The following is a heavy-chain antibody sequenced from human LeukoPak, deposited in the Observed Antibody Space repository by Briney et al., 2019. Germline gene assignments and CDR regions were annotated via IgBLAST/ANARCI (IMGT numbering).Heavy chain of an antibody. V-gene: IGHV4-61*05. CDR3: ARGRMRRQQLANWFDP. J-gene: IGHJ5*02. CDR1: GDSISSTSYY. D-gene: IGHD6-13*01. Sequence: SETLSLTCIVSGDSISSTSYYWAWIRQPPGKGLEWIGEINPSGSTNYNPSLKSRVTISVDTSKNQFSLKLSSVTAADTAVYYCARGRMRRQQLANWFDPWGQGTLVTISS. CDR2: INPSGST.